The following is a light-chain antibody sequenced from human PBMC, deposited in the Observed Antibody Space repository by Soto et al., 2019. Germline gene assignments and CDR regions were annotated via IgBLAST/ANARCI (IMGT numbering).Light chain of an antibody. CDR1: QDISNY. CDR2: DAS. Sequence: DIQMTQSPSSLSASVGDRVTITCQASQDISNYLYWYQQKPGKAPKLLIYDASNFETGVPSRFSGTGSGTDFTFTISSLQPEDIATYYCQQYDSLPYTFAQGTKLEIK. CDR3: QQYDSLPYT. V-gene: IGKV1-33*01. J-gene: IGKJ2*01.